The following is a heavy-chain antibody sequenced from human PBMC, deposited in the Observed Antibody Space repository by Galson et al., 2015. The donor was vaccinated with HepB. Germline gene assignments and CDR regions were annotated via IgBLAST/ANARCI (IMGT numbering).Heavy chain of an antibody. CDR3: ARDSLRGYSGSYTFDS. V-gene: IGHV3-48*02. D-gene: IGHD1-26*01. J-gene: IGHJ4*02. CDR1: EFTFSNYD. CDR2: ISYTGSTT. Sequence: SLRLSCAVSEFTFSNYDMNWLRQAPGKGLEWISYISYTGSTTYYTDSVRGRFTISRDNAKNSLYLQMNTLRDEDTAVYYCARDSLRGYSGSYTFDSWGQGTLVTVSS.